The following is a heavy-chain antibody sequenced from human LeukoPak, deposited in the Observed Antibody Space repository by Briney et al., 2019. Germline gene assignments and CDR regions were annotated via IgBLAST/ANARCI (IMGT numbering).Heavy chain of an antibody. D-gene: IGHD6-19*01. CDR3: ASWRGYSSGWSGPFDY. CDR2: IDPKSGGT. Sequence: ASVKVSCKASGYTFTGYYMHWVRQAPGQGLEWMGWIDPKSGGTNYAQKFQGRVTTTRDTAISTGYMERSRLRSDDTAVYYCASWRGYSSGWSGPFDYWGQGTLVTVSS. V-gene: IGHV1-2*02. J-gene: IGHJ4*02. CDR1: GYTFTGYY.